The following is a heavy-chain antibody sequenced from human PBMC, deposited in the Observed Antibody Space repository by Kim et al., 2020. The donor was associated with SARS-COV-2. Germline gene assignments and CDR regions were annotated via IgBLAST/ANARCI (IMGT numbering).Heavy chain of an antibody. V-gene: IGHV3-30*04. CDR2: ISYDGSNK. J-gene: IGHJ6*02. D-gene: IGHD3-10*02. Sequence: GGSLRLSCAASGFTFSSYAMHWVRQAPGKGLEWVAVISYDGSNKYYADSVKGRFTISRDNSKNTLYLQMNSLRAEDTAVYYCARDGVVRGVITNVPPGLYGMDVWGQGTTVTVSS. CDR3: ARDGVVRGVITNVPPGLYGMDV. CDR1: GFTFSSYA.